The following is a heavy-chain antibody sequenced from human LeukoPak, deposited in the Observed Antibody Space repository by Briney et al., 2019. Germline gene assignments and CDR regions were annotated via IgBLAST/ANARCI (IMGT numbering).Heavy chain of an antibody. CDR1: GGSISSYY. D-gene: IGHD5-12*01. Sequence: SETLSLTCTVSGGSISSYYWSWIRQPPGKGLEWIGYIYYSGSTNYNPSLKSRVTISVDTSKNQFSLKLSSVTAADTAVYYCARHGGGYSFDYWGQGTLVTVSS. CDR3: ARHGGGYSFDY. J-gene: IGHJ4*02. CDR2: IYYSGST. V-gene: IGHV4-59*08.